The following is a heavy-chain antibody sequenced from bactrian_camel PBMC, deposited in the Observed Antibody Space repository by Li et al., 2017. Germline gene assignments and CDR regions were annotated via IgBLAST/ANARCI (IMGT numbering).Heavy chain of an antibody. D-gene: IGHD2*01. Sequence: HVQLVESGGGAVQAGESLTISCAASGRTYANWCMGWFRQTPGKEREGIATLDFRGISAYADSVKGRFTTSRDNAKNTLYLQMNSLKPEDTFVYYCATGETFSGDYWYPDFGYWGQGTQVTVS. CDR1: GRTYANWC. CDR3: ATGETFSGDYWYPDFGY. V-gene: IGHV3S55*01. CDR2: LDFRGIS. J-gene: IGHJ6*01.